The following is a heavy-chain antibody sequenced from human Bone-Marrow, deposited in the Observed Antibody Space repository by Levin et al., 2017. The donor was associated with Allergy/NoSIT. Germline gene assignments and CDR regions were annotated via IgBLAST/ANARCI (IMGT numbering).Heavy chain of an antibody. CDR3: AKFEDYSNYASFDY. CDR2: ISGSMSYI. V-gene: IGHV3-21*01. Sequence: GGSLRLSCAASGFKFSNYYMSWVRQAPGKGLEWVSSISGSMSYIYYADSVKGRFSVSRDNAENSLSLQMNSLRAEDTAVYYCAKFEDYSNYASFDYWGQGTLVAVSS. D-gene: IGHD4-11*01. J-gene: IGHJ4*02. CDR1: GFKFSNYY.